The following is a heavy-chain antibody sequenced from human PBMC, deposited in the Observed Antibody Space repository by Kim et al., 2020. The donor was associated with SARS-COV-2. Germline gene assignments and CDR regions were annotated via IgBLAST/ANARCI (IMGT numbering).Heavy chain of an antibody. D-gene: IGHD2-21*01. CDR1: GFTFSGYG. CDR3: ARDPPAVMAGFSD. CDR2: IREDGSNI. V-gene: IGHV3-7*01. Sequence: GGSLRLSCAASGFTFSGYGMNWVRQAPGKGLEWVATIREDGSNIFYADSVKGRFTISRDTARNSLYLQMNSLRADDTAVYFCARDPPAVMAGFSDWGPGT. J-gene: IGHJ4*02.